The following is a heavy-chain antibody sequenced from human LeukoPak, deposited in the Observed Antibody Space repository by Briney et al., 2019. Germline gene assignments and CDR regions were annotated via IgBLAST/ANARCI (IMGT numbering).Heavy chain of an antibody. Sequence: GGSLRLSCAASGFTFSSYAMSRVRQAPGKGLEWVSAISGSGGSTYYADSVKGRFTISRDNSKNTLYLQMNSLRAEDTAVYYCAKPTYYYDSSGYSSWGQGTLVTVSS. V-gene: IGHV3-23*01. D-gene: IGHD3-22*01. J-gene: IGHJ4*02. CDR2: ISGSGGST. CDR1: GFTFSSYA. CDR3: AKPTYYYDSSGYSS.